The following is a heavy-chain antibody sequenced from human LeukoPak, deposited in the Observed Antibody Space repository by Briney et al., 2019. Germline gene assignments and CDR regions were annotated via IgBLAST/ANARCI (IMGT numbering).Heavy chain of an antibody. D-gene: IGHD3-22*01. CDR2: ISAYNGNT. J-gene: IGHJ2*01. CDR1: GYTFTSYG. Sequence: ASVKVSCKASGYTFTSYGISWVRQAPGQGLEWMGWISAYNGNTNYAQKLQGRVTVTTDTSTSTAYMELRSLRSDDTAVYYCARVGLYYDSSGRDWYFDLWGRGTLVTVSS. CDR3: ARVGLYYDSSGRDWYFDL. V-gene: IGHV1-18*01.